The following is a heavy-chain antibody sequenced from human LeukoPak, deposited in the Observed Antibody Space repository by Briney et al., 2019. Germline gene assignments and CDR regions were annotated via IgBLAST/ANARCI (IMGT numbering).Heavy chain of an antibody. D-gene: IGHD7-27*01. J-gene: IGHJ4*02. V-gene: IGHV4-34*01. CDR2: INHSGST. Sequence: PSETLSLTCAVYGGSFSGYYWSWIRQPPGKGLEWIGEINHSGSTNYNPSLKSRVTISVYTSKNQFSLKLSSVTAADTAVYYCARDEDLTGVFGWGQGTLVTVSS. CDR3: ARDEDLTGVFG. CDR1: GGSFSGYY.